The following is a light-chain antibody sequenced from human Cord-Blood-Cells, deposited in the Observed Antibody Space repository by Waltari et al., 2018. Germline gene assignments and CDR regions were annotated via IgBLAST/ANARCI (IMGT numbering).Light chain of an antibody. CDR2: GAS. J-gene: IGKJ4*01. CDR1: QSVSSCY. Sequence: RAEQSVSSCYLAWYQQKPGQAPRLLIYGASSRATGIPDRFSGSGSGTDFTLTISRLEPEDFAVYYCQQYGSSLLTFGGGTKVEIK. CDR3: QQYGSSLLT. V-gene: IGKV3-20*01.